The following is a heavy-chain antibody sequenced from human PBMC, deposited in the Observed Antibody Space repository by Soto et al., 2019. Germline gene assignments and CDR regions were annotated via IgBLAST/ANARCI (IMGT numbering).Heavy chain of an antibody. D-gene: IGHD3-3*02. CDR2: IFYLGSS. CDR1: GDPIISSDFY. Sequence: PSETLSLTCTVSGDPIISSDFYWGWVRQPPGKGLEWIGSIFYLGSSYYNPSLKSRVTMSVDTSKNQFSLRLRSVTAADTALYFCARHSLALRKNNWFDPWGQGIMVT. J-gene: IGHJ5*02. CDR3: ARHSLALRKNNWFDP. V-gene: IGHV4-39*01.